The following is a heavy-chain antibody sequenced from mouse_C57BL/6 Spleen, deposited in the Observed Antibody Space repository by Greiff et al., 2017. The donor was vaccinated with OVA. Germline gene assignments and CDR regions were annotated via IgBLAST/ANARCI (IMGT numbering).Heavy chain of an antibody. CDR1: GFTFSDYY. V-gene: IGHV5-12*01. J-gene: IGHJ3*01. D-gene: IGHD4-1*01. CDR3: ARHYWESPFAY. CDR2: ISNGGGST. Sequence: EVQLQQSGGGLVQPGGSLKLSCAASGFTFSDYYMYWVRQTPEKRLEWVAYISNGGGSTYYPDTVKGRFTISRDNAKNTLYLQMSRLKSEDTAMYYCARHYWESPFAYWGQGTLVTVSA.